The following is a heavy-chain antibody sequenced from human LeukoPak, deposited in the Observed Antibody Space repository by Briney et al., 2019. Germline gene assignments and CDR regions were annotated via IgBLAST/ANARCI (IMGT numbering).Heavy chain of an antibody. Sequence: SETLSLTCAVYGGSFSGYYWSWIRQPPGKGLEWIGEINHSGSTNYNPPLKSRVTISVDTSKNQFSLKLSSVTAADTAVYYCARGKEDGRPNDYWGQGTLVTVSS. J-gene: IGHJ4*02. CDR3: ARGKEDGRPNDY. CDR1: GGSFSGYY. CDR2: INHSGST. V-gene: IGHV4-34*01.